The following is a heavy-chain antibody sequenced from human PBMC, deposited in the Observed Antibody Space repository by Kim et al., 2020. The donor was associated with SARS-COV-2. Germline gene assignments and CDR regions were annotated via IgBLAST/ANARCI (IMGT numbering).Heavy chain of an antibody. V-gene: IGHV4-39*01. CDR3: ARHQGRGYYGSGSLYYFDY. D-gene: IGHD3-10*01. Sequence: SETLSLTCTVSGGSISSSSYYWGWIRQPPGKGLEWIGSIYYSGSTYYNPSLKSRVTISVDTSKNQFSLKLSSVTAADTAVYYCARHQGRGYYGSGSLYYFDYWGQGTLVTVSS. CDR1: GGSISSSSYY. J-gene: IGHJ4*02. CDR2: IYYSGST.